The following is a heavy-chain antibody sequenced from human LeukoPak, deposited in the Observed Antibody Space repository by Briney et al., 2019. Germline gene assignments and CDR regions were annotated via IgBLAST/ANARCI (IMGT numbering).Heavy chain of an antibody. CDR1: GGSISSYY. CDR2: IYYSGST. CDR3: ARVPVYSYYGSGSYYLY. Sequence: SETLPLTCTVSGGSISSYYWGWIRQPPGKGLEWIGSIYYSGSTYYNPSLKSRVTISVDTSKSQFSLKLSSVTAADTAVYYCARVPVYSYYGSGSYYLYWGQGTLVTVSS. V-gene: IGHV4-39*01. J-gene: IGHJ4*02. D-gene: IGHD3-10*01.